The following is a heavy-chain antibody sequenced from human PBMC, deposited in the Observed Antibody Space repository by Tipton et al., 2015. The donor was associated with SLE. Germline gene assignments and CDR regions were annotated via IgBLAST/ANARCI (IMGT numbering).Heavy chain of an antibody. V-gene: IGHV4-61*02. CDR2: IYPSGST. CDR1: GDSVTSGMFY. J-gene: IGHJ3*02. Sequence: TLSLTCSVSGDSVTSGMFYWSWPRQPAGEGLVGIGTIYPSGSTDYNPSLRGRVTISLDTSKNQFSLTQTSVTVADTALYFCARDSVGITRGDAFDIWGKGTMVTVSS. D-gene: IGHD3-10*01. CDR3: ARDSVGITRGDAFDI.